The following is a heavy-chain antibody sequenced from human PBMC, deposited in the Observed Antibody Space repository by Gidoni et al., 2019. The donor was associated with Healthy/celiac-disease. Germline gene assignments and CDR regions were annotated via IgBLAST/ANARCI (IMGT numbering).Heavy chain of an antibody. Sequence: QVQLVQSGAAVKTPGASVQVSCKASGYPLPSYYMHWVRQAPGQGREWLGIINPSGGSTSYAQKVQGRVTMTRDTSTITVDMELSSLRSEDTVVYYFASIAAQDAFDIWVQGTMVTGSS. CDR1: GYPLPSYY. CDR3: ASIAAQDAFDI. J-gene: IGHJ3*02. D-gene: IGHD6-6*01. CDR2: INPSGGST. V-gene: IGHV1-46*01.